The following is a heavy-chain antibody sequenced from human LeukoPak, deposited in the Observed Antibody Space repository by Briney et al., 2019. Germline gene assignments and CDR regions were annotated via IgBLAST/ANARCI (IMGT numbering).Heavy chain of an antibody. D-gene: IGHD3-22*01. CDR3: ARDYYDNKGGMDV. CDR2: ISYDGSNK. Sequence: GGSLRLSCAASGFTFSSYAMHWVRQAPGKGLEWVAVISYDGSNKYYADSVKGRFTISRDNSKNTLYLQINSLRAEDTAVYYCARDYYDNKGGMDVWGQGTTVTVSS. V-gene: IGHV3-30-3*01. CDR1: GFTFSSYA. J-gene: IGHJ6*02.